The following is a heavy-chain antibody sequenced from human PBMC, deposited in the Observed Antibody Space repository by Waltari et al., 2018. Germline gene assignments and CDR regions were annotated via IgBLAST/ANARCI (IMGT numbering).Heavy chain of an antibody. CDR3: AKDRDSSSSFFDY. CDR2: IRYDGSNK. CDR1: GFTFSSYS. V-gene: IGHV3-30*02. D-gene: IGHD6-6*01. J-gene: IGHJ4*02. Sequence: QVQLVESGGGVVQPGGSLRLSCAASGFTFSSYSMHWVRQAPGNGLEWVAFIRYDGSNKYYADSVKCRFTISRDNSKNTLYLQMNSLRAEDTAVYYCAKDRDSSSSFFDYWGQGTLVTVSS.